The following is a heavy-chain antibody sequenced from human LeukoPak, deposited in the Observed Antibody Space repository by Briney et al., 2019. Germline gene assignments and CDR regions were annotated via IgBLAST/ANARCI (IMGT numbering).Heavy chain of an antibody. V-gene: IGHV4-39*07. D-gene: IGHD5-12*01. Sequence: SETLSLTCTVSGGSISSSSYYWGWIRQPPGKGLEWIGSIYYSGSTYYNPSLKSRVTISVDTSKNQFSLKLSSVTAADTAVYYCASYDPPFDYWGQGTLVTVSS. CDR3: ASYDPPFDY. CDR2: IYYSGST. CDR1: GGSISSSSYY. J-gene: IGHJ4*02.